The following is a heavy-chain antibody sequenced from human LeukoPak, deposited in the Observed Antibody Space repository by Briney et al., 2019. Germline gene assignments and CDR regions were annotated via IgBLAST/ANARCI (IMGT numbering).Heavy chain of an antibody. CDR1: GYTFTSYY. CDR2: INPSGGST. Sequence: ASVKVSCKASGYTFTSYYMHWVRQAPGQGLEWMGIINPSGGSTSYAQRFQGRVTMTRDMSTSTVYMELSSLRSEDTAVYYCAKARTITMIVPLLDPWGQGTLVTVSS. J-gene: IGHJ5*02. D-gene: IGHD3-22*01. CDR3: AKARTITMIVPLLDP. V-gene: IGHV1-46*01.